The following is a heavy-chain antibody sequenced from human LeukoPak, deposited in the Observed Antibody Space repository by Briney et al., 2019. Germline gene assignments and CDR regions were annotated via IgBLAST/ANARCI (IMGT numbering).Heavy chain of an antibody. D-gene: IGHD2-2*01. V-gene: IGHV3-21*01. Sequence: PGGSLRLSCAASGFTFSSYSMNWVRQAPGKGLEWVSSISSSSSYIYYVDSVKGRFTISRDNAKNSLYLQMNSLRAEDTAVYYCATPSSTSCCYFDYWGQGTLVTVSS. CDR2: ISSSSSYI. CDR1: GFTFSSYS. J-gene: IGHJ4*02. CDR3: ATPSSTSCCYFDY.